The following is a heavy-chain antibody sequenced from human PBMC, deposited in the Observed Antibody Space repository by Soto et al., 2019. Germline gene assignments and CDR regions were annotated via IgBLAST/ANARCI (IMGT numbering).Heavy chain of an antibody. J-gene: IGHJ3*02. CDR2: IWYDGSNK. D-gene: IGHD2-2*01. CDR3: ARGGVPYCSSTSCPLDAFDI. V-gene: IGHV3-33*01. Sequence: GGSLRLSCAASGFTFSSYGMHWVRQAPGKGLEWVAVIWYDGSNKYYADSVKGRFTISRDNSKNTLYLQMNSLRAEDTAVYYCARGGVPYCSSTSCPLDAFDIWGQGTMVTVSS. CDR1: GFTFSSYG.